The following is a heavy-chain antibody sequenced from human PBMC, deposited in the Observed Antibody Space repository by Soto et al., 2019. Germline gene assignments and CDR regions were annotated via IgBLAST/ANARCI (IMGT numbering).Heavy chain of an antibody. CDR3: ARPLYGGDSPYDF. J-gene: IGHJ4*02. CDR1: GYTFSAYT. D-gene: IGHD2-21*02. CDR2: IHTGSGNT. Sequence: QVQLVQSGAEVKKPGASVRLSCKSSGYTFSAYTIHWVRQAPGQGLEWMGRIHTGSGNTQYSHKTQGRVTITRDKSATTAFMELSSLSSEDTAVYYCARPLYGGDSPYDFWGQGTLVTVSS. V-gene: IGHV1-3*04.